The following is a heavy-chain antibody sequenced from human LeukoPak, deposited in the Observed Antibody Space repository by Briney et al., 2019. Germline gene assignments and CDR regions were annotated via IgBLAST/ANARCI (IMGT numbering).Heavy chain of an antibody. V-gene: IGHV1-69*04. CDR3: ARLEAAADDY. J-gene: IGHJ4*02. CDR2: IIPVFPIT. Sequence: GASVKVSCKASGGTLNKFAVTWVRQTPGQGLERMGRIIPVFPITTYAPKLQARLTFTADKSSNTVHMELTSLPFDDTAIYYCARLEAAADDYWGQGTLVTVS. CDR1: GGTLNKFA. D-gene: IGHD6-13*01.